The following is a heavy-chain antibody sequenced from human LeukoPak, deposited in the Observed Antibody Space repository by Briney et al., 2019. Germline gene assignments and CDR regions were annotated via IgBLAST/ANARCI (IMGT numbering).Heavy chain of an antibody. CDR3: ARGGYSGPGAPDN. CDR1: GFTFTSYG. J-gene: IGHJ4*02. CDR2: ISAYNGHT. Sequence: ASVKVSCKASGFTFTSYGFTWVRQAPGQGLEWMGWISAYNGHTNYAQKLQGRVTMTTDTSTSTVYMEVRSLRYDDTAVYYCARGGYSGPGAPDNWGQGTLVTVPS. V-gene: IGHV1-18*04. D-gene: IGHD5-12*01.